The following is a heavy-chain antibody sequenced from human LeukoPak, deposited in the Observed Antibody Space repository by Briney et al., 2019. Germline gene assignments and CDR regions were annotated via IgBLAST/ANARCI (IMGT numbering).Heavy chain of an antibody. Sequence: GRSLRLSCAASGFTFSTYGMHWVRQTPGKGLEWVALISYDGSNNYYADSVKGRFTISRDNSKNTLCLQMNSLRPEDTAVYYCAKELKPMIVVADLFDYWGQGTLVTVSS. CDR1: GFTFSTYG. V-gene: IGHV3-30*18. D-gene: IGHD3-22*01. CDR2: ISYDGSNN. J-gene: IGHJ4*02. CDR3: AKELKPMIVVADLFDY.